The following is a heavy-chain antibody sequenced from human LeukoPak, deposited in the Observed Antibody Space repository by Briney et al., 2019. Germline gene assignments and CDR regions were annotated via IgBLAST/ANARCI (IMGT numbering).Heavy chain of an antibody. CDR2: TYYRSKWYN. CDR1: GDSVSSNSAA. J-gene: IGHJ4*02. D-gene: IGHD3-3*01. Sequence: SQTLSLTCAISGDSVSSNSAAWNWTRQSPSRGLEWLGRTYYRSKWYNDYAVSVKSRITINPDTSKNQFSLQPNSVTPEDTAVYYCARGDVTIFGVVMGFDYWGQGTLVTVSS. CDR3: ARGDVTIFGVVMGFDY. V-gene: IGHV6-1*01.